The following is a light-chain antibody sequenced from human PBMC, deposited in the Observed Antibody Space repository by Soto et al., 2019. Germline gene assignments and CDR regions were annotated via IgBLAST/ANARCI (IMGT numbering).Light chain of an antibody. CDR3: HQYGSSAWT. CDR2: GAS. J-gene: IGKJ1*01. Sequence: NVLTQTPCTRPLSPGERATLSFRASQSVSSSYLAWYQQKPGQAPRLLIYGASSRAAGIPDRFSGSGSGTDFTLTISRLEPEDFAVYYCHQYGSSAWTFGQGTKVHIK. V-gene: IGKV3-20*01. CDR1: QSVSSSY.